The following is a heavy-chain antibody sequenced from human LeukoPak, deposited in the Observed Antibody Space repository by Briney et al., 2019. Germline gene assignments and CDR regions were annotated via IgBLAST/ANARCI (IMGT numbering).Heavy chain of an antibody. J-gene: IGHJ5*02. CDR2: IIPIFGTA. CDR1: GGTFSSYA. D-gene: IGHD3-16*01. Sequence: ASVKVSCKASGGTFSSYAISWVRQAPGQGLEWMGGIIPIFGTANYAQKFQGRVTITADKSTSTAYMELRSLRSDDTAVYYCARARLGEYQLQNIGWFDPWGQGTLVTVSS. V-gene: IGHV1-69*06. CDR3: ARARLGEYQLQNIGWFDP.